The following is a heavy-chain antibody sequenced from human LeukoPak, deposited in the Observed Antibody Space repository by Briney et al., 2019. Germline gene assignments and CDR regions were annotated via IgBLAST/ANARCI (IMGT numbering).Heavy chain of an antibody. D-gene: IGHD6-13*01. Sequence: GGSLRLSCAASGFTFSSYSMNWVLQAPGKGLEWVSSISSSSSYIYYADSVKGRFTISRDNAKNSLYLQMNSLRAEDTAVYYCARGGYSSSWYEDYWGQGTLVTVSS. CDR3: ARGGYSSSWYEDY. CDR1: GFTFSSYS. V-gene: IGHV3-21*01. CDR2: ISSSSSYI. J-gene: IGHJ4*02.